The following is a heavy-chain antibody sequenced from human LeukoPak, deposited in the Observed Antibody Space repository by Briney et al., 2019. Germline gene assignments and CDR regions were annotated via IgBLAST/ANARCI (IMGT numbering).Heavy chain of an antibody. CDR3: ARRGYSYGK. Sequence: SETLSLTCTVSGYSISSGYYWGWIRQPPGKGLEWIGEINHSGSTNYNPSLKSRVTISVDTSKNQFSLKLSSVTAADTAVYYCARRGYSYGKWGQGTLVTVSS. J-gene: IGHJ4*02. CDR2: INHSGST. CDR1: GYSISSGYY. D-gene: IGHD5-18*01. V-gene: IGHV4-38-2*02.